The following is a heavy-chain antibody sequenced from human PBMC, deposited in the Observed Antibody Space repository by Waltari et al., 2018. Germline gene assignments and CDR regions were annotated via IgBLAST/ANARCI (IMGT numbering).Heavy chain of an antibody. Sequence: QVQLQESGPGLVKPSETLSLTCPVSGGSISSSYWSWIRQPPGKGLEWIGYIYYSGSTNYNPSLKSRVTISVDTSKNQFSLKLSSVTAADTAVYYCARGGVPDFWSGYYKGWFDPWGQGTLVTVSS. J-gene: IGHJ5*02. D-gene: IGHD3-3*01. CDR2: IYYSGST. V-gene: IGHV4-59*01. CDR3: ARGGVPDFWSGYYKGWFDP. CDR1: GGSISSSY.